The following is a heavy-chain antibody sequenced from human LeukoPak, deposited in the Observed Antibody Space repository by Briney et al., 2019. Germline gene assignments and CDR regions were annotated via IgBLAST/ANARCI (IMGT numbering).Heavy chain of an antibody. V-gene: IGHV1-2*02. CDR3: ARDAREEYSSRLVDY. D-gene: IGHD6-13*01. J-gene: IGHJ4*02. CDR2: INPNSGGT. CDR1: GYTFTGYY. Sequence: GASVKVSCKASGYTFTGYYMHWVRQAPGQGLEWMGWINPNSGGTNYAQKFQGRVTMTRDTSISTAYMELSRLRSDDTAVYYCARDAREEYSSRLVDYWGQGTLVTVSS.